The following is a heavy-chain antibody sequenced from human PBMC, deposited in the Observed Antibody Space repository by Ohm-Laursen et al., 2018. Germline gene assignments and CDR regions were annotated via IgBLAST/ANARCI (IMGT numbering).Heavy chain of an antibody. Sequence: TLSLTWAVYGGSFSGYYWSWIRQPPGKGLEWIGEINHSGSTNYNPSLKSRVTISVDTSKNQFSLKLSSVTAADTAVYYCARDPHSSSWYNWYFDLWGRGTLVTVSS. CDR3: ARDPHSSSWYNWYFDL. J-gene: IGHJ2*01. D-gene: IGHD6-13*01. V-gene: IGHV4-34*09. CDR2: INHSGST. CDR1: GGSFSGYY.